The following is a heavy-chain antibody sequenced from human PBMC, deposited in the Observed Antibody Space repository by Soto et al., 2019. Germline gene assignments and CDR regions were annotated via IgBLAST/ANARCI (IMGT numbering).Heavy chain of an antibody. CDR2: IISGGTRV. J-gene: IGHJ6*02. CDR3: ARERTSKGGMDV. Sequence: PGGSLLLSCAAAGFPFSTDVRNLARKGPGKGLEWVSRIISGGTRVTYADSVKGRFTIARDNAKNTLYLEMHSLTAEDTAVYYCARERTSKGGMDVWGQGSKVTFS. V-gene: IGHV3-74*01. CDR1: GFPFSTDV.